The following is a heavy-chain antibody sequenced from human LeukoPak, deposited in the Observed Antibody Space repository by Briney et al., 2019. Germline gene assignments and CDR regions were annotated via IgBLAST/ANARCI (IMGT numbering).Heavy chain of an antibody. D-gene: IGHD6-25*01. CDR2: ISNSRGST. CDR3: ASGGAPAGY. Sequence: GGSLRLSCAASGFTFSSYAMSWVRQAPGKGLEWVSSISNSRGSTYYADSVKGRFTISRDNSKNTLYLQMNSLRAEDTAVYYCASGGAPAGYWGQGTLVIVSS. J-gene: IGHJ4*02. CDR1: GFTFSSYA. V-gene: IGHV3-23*01.